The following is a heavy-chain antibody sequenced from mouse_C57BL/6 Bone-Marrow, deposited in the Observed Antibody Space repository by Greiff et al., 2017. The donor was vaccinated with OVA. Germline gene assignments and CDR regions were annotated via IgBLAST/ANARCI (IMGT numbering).Heavy chain of an antibody. Sequence: EVKLVESGGDLVKPGGSLKLSCAASGFTFSSYGMSWVRQTPDKRLEWVATISSGGSYTSYPDSVKGLYHISRDNAKNTLYLKMSSLKSEDTAMYYWARRDYDGYFDYWGQGTTLTVSS. J-gene: IGHJ2*01. V-gene: IGHV5-6*02. CDR1: GFTFSSYG. D-gene: IGHD2-4*01. CDR2: ISSGGSYT. CDR3: ARRDYDGYFDY.